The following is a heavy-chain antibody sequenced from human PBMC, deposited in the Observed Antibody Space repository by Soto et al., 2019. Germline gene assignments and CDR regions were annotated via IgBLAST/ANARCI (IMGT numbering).Heavy chain of an antibody. CDR2: IYHSGST. J-gene: IGHJ4*02. CDR3: ARAGRSGGLDY. D-gene: IGHD3-16*01. V-gene: IGHV4-30-2*01. Sequence: SETLSLTCAVSGGSISSGGYSWSWIRQPPGKGLEWIGYIYHSGSTYYNPSLKSRVTISVDRSKNQFSLKLSSVTAADTAVYYCARAGRSGGLDYWGQGTLVTVSS. CDR1: GGSISSGGYS.